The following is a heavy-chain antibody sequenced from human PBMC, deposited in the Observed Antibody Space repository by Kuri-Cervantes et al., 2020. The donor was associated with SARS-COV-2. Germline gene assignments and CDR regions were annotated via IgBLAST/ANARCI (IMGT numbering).Heavy chain of an antibody. J-gene: IGHJ6*02. CDR3: ARGAAAADYFFYGMDV. CDR2: ISYDGSDK. V-gene: IGHV3-30*03. Sequence: GGSLTLSCAASGFTFSNFGMHWVRQAPGKGLEWVTLISYDGSDKYYADSVKGRFTISRDNSKSTLFLQMNSLRAEDTAEYYCARGAAAADYFFYGMDVWGRGTTVTVSS. CDR1: GFTFSNFG. D-gene: IGHD6-13*01.